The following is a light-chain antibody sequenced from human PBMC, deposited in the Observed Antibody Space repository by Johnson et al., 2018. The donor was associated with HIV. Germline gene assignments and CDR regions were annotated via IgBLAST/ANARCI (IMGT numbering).Light chain of an antibody. CDR2: DNN. Sequence: QLVLSQPPSVSAAPGQKVTISCSGSSSNIGRNYVSWYQQLPGTAPKLLIFDNNKRPSGIPDRFSASKSGTSATLSITGLQTGAEADYYCGTWDSSRVAYVVGTGTKVTVL. J-gene: IGLJ1*01. CDR3: GTWDSSRVAYV. CDR1: SSNIGRNY. V-gene: IGLV1-51*01.